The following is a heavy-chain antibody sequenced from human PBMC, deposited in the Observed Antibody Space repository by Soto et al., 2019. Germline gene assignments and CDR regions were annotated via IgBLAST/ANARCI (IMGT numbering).Heavy chain of an antibody. CDR3: ARGPDPTYFDY. CDR2: INVYNGKT. CDR1: GYTFTNYG. J-gene: IGHJ4*02. Sequence: WASVKVSCKASGYTFTNYGINWVRQAPGLGLEWMGWINVYNGKTNYAQKFQARVTMTTDTSTNSVYMELRSLRSDDTAVYYCARGPDPTYFDYWGQGTLVTVSS. V-gene: IGHV1-18*01.